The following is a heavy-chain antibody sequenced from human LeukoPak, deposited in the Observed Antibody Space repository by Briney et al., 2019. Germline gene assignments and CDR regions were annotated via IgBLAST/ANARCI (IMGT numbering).Heavy chain of an antibody. V-gene: IGHV3-23*01. J-gene: IGHJ4*02. Sequence: GRSLRLSCAASGFTFSNYAMSWVRQAPGMGLEWVAAITRSGGDTYYADSVKGRFTIFRDNSKNTLSLQMNSLRAEDKAVYYCAKADYGDFAFDYWGQGTLVTVSS. CDR2: ITRSGGDT. D-gene: IGHD4-17*01. CDR3: AKADYGDFAFDY. CDR1: GFTFSNYA.